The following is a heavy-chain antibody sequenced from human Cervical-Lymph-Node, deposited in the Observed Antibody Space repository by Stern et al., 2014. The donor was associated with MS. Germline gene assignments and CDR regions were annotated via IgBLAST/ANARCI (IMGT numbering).Heavy chain of an antibody. CDR3: ARDTSSPERSDW. CDR1: GFTVSRDY. D-gene: IGHD1-1*01. J-gene: IGHJ4*02. CDR2: RTNVGST. V-gene: IGHV3-53*01. Sequence: EDQLVESGGGVIQPGGSLRLSCTASGFTVSRDYMTWVRQAPGQGLEWVSVRTNVGSTFYTDSVKGRFTISRDDSKNTVYLHMTSLRAEDTTMYYCARDTSSPERSDWWGQGTLVTVSS.